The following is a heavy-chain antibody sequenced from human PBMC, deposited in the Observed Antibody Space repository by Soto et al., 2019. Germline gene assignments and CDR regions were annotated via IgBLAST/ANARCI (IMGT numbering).Heavy chain of an antibody. CDR1: GYTFTSYD. D-gene: IGHD3-16*01. V-gene: IGHV1-8*01. J-gene: IGHJ6*02. CDR2: INPNSANT. Sequence: QVQLVQSGAEVKKPGASVKVSCKASGYTFTSYDINWVRQAAGQGLEWMGWINPNSANTGYAQKFQGRVTMTRNTYMSTASMEPSNTSADDTAVDYCEREGGRGMDVWGQGTTVTISS. CDR3: EREGGRGMDV.